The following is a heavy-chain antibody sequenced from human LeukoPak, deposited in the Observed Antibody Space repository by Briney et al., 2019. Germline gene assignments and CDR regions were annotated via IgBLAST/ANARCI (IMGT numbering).Heavy chain of an antibody. D-gene: IGHD1-26*01. Sequence: SETLSLTCSVSGVSISDYHWIWIRQPPAKGLEWMGYFSYSGSTRYNPSRKSRVTMSVDTSKNQFSLRLISVAAADTAVYYCARMYSGTSYYFDFWGQGTLVTVSS. CDR3: ARMYSGTSYYFDF. J-gene: IGHJ4*02. CDR2: FSYSGST. V-gene: IGHV4-59*01. CDR1: GVSISDYH.